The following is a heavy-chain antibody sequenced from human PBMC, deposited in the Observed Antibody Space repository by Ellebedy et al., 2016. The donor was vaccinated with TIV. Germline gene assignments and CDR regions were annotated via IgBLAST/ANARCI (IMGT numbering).Heavy chain of an antibody. CDR1: GYSFTNYW. J-gene: IGHJ4*02. Sequence: KVSCKGSGYSFTNYWISWVRQMPGKGLEWMGRIDPSDSYTNYSPSFQGHVTISADKSISTAYLQWSSLKASDTAMYYCARLGREYYDFWSDYYTDWGQGTPVTVSS. CDR2: IDPSDSYT. V-gene: IGHV5-10-1*01. D-gene: IGHD3-3*01. CDR3: ARLGREYYDFWSDYYTD.